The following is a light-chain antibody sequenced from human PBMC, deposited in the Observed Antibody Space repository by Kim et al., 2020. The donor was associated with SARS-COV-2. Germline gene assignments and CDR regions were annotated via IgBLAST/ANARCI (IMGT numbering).Light chain of an antibody. V-gene: IGKV1-27*01. CDR3: QRYKSAPWT. Sequence: DIQMTQSPSSLSASVGDRVSITCRSSQGISNFLAWYQQKPGKVPKLLIYAASVLQSGVPSRFSGSGSGTDFTLTINSLQPEDVATYYCQRYKSAPWTFGQGTKGDIK. J-gene: IGKJ1*01. CDR2: AAS. CDR1: QGISNF.